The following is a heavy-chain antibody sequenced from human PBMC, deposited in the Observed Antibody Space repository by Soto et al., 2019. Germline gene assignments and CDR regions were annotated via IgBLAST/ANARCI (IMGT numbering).Heavy chain of an antibody. J-gene: IGHJ3*02. CDR3: ARNDYDYVWESPGGDAFDI. CDR2: IYNSGNT. CDR1: GGSISSGDYY. Sequence: TSETLSLTCTVSGGSISSGDYYWNWIRQPPGKGLEWIGFIYNSGNTYYNPSLKSRVTISLDTSKNQFSLKLTSVTAADTAVYYCARNDYDYVWESPGGDAFDIWGQGTLVTVSS. V-gene: IGHV4-30-4*01. D-gene: IGHD3-16*01.